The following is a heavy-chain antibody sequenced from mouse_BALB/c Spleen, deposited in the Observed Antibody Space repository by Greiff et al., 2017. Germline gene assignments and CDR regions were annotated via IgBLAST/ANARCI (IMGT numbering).Heavy chain of an antibody. Sequence: EVQRVESGGGLVQPGGSLRLSCATSGFTFSDFYMEWVRQPPGKRLEWIAASRNKANDYTTEYSASVKGRFIVARDTSQSILYLQMNALRAEDTAIYYCAREACYGNYEAMDYWGQGTSVTVSS. CDR3: AREACYGNYEAMDY. CDR1: GFTFSDFY. V-gene: IGHV7-1*02. J-gene: IGHJ4*01. CDR2: SRNKANDYTT. D-gene: IGHD2-1*01.